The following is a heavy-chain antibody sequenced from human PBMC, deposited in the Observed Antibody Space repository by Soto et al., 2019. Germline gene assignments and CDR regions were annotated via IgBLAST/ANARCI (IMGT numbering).Heavy chain of an antibody. V-gene: IGHV1-18*04. J-gene: IGHJ4*02. D-gene: IGHD3-9*01. CDR2: ISPFNGNT. Sequence: QVQLVQSGAEVKKPGASVKVSCRASNYTFIKSGISWVRQAPGQGLEWIGWISPFNGNTYYAQKFKGRVTMTTDAATTTAYMELGSLRYDDTAVFYCARDAFYDFFTDSSRGDYFFSWGQGTLVTVSS. CDR1: NYTFIKSG. CDR3: ARDAFYDFFTDSSRGDYFFS.